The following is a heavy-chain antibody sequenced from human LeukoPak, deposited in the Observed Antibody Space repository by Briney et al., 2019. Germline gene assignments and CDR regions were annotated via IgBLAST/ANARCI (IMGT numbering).Heavy chain of an antibody. CDR2: INGSGGST. V-gene: IGHV3-23*01. J-gene: IGHJ4*02. CDR1: GFTFSSYA. Sequence: PGGSLRLSCAASGFTFSSYAMSWVRQAPGKGLEWASDINGSGGSTYYADSVKGQFTISRDNSKNTLYLQMNSLRAEDTAVYYCAKDRGPRYSSSWYGQYFDYWGQGTLVTVSS. CDR3: AKDRGPRYSSSWYGQYFDY. D-gene: IGHD6-13*01.